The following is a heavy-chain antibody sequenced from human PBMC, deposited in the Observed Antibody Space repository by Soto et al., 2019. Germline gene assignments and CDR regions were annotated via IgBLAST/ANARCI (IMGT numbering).Heavy chain of an antibody. Sequence: QVQLVESGGGVVQPGRSLRLSCAASGFTFSSYGMHWVRQAPGKGLEWVAVIWYDGSNKYYADSVKGRFTISRDNYKNTLYLQMNRLRAEDTAVYYCARDQSVQKWALLPIDYWGQGTLVTVSS. D-gene: IGHD1-26*01. CDR1: GFTFSSYG. CDR3: ARDQSVQKWALLPIDY. CDR2: IWYDGSNK. V-gene: IGHV3-33*01. J-gene: IGHJ4*02.